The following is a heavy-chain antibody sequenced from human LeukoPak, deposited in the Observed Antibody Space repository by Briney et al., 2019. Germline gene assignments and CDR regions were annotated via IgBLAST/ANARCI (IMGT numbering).Heavy chain of an antibody. Sequence: GGSLRLSCAASGFTFSNVWMSWVRQAPGKGLEWVGRIKSKTDGGTTDYAAPVKGRFTISRDDSKNTLYLQMNSLKTEDTAVYYCTTAYDFWSGFFDYWGQGTLVTVSS. CDR3: TTAYDFWSGFFDY. D-gene: IGHD3-3*01. V-gene: IGHV3-15*01. J-gene: IGHJ4*02. CDR2: IKSKTDGGTT. CDR1: GFTFSNVW.